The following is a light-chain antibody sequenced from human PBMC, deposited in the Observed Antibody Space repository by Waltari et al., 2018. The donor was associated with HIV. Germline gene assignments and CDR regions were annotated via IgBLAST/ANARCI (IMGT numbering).Light chain of an antibody. Sequence: QSALTQPASVSGSPGQSITISCTGTSSDVGSFNLVSWYNLLPGKAPNLMIYEGTKRPSGVSNRFSVSKSANTASLTISGLQAEDEADYYGCSYAGSTTVFGTGTKVTVL. V-gene: IGLV2-23*01. CDR3: CSYAGSTTV. CDR2: EGT. CDR1: SSDVGSFNL. J-gene: IGLJ1*01.